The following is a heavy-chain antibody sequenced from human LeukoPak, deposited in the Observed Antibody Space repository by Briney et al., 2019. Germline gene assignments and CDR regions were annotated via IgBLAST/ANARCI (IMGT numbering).Heavy chain of an antibody. CDR2: ISYDGSNK. Sequence: PGGSLRPPCAASGFTFSSYAMHWVRQAPGKGLEWVAVISYDGSNKYYADSVKGRFTISRDNSKNTLYLQMNSLRAEDTAVYYCARDWIFDYWGQGTLVTVSS. CDR1: GFTFSSYA. CDR3: ARDWIFDY. D-gene: IGHD1-1*01. V-gene: IGHV3-30*04. J-gene: IGHJ4*02.